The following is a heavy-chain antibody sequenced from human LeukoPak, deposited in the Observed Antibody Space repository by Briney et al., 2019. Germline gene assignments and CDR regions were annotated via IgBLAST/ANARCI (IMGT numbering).Heavy chain of an antibody. CDR2: IYHSGST. CDR1: GGSISSGGYS. CDR3: ARPVVGGFDY. V-gene: IGHV4-30-2*01. D-gene: IGHD3-16*01. J-gene: IGHJ4*02. Sequence: PSQTLSLTCAVSGGSISSGGYSWSWIRQPPGKGLEWIGYIYHSGSTYYNPSLKSRVTISVDTSKNQFSLKLSSVTAADTAVYYCARPVVGGFDYWGQGTLVTVSS.